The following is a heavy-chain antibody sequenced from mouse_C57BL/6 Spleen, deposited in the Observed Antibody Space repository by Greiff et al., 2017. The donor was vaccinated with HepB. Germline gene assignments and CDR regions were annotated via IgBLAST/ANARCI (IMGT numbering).Heavy chain of an antibody. Sequence: EVKVVESGGGLVQPGGSLKLSCAASGFTFSDYYMYWVRQTPEKRLEWVAYISNGGGSTYYPDTVKGRFTISRDNAKNTLYLQMSRLKSEDTAMYYCARRLGRDRYFDVWGTGTTVTVSS. J-gene: IGHJ1*03. CDR1: GFTFSDYY. V-gene: IGHV5-12*01. D-gene: IGHD4-1*01. CDR2: ISNGGGST. CDR3: ARRLGRDRYFDV.